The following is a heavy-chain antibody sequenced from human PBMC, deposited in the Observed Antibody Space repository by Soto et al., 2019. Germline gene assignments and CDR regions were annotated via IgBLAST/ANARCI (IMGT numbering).Heavy chain of an antibody. CDR3: ARCRAAAGYYYYYGMDV. CDR1: GGTFSSYA. V-gene: IGHV1-69*13. J-gene: IGHJ6*02. CDR2: IIPIFGTA. Sequence: ASVKVSCKASGGTFSSYAISWVRQAPGQGLEWMGGIIPIFGTANYAQKFQGRVTITADESTSTAYMELSSLRSEDTAVYYCARCRAAAGYYYYYGMDVWGQGTTVTVSS. D-gene: IGHD6-13*01.